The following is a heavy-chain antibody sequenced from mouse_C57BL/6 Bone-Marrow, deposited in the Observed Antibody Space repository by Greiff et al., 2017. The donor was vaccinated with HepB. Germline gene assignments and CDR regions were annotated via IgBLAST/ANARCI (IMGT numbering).Heavy chain of an antibody. D-gene: IGHD2-5*01. CDR2: ISSGSSTI. J-gene: IGHJ3*01. Sequence: EVKVVESGGGLVKPGGSLKLSCAASGFTFSDYGMHWVRQAPEKGLEWVAYISSGSSTIYYADTVKGRFTISRDNAKNTLFLQMTSLRSEDTAMYYCARKSNSRGREAWFAYWGQGTLVTVSA. CDR3: ARKSNSRGREAWFAY. V-gene: IGHV5-17*01. CDR1: GFTFSDYG.